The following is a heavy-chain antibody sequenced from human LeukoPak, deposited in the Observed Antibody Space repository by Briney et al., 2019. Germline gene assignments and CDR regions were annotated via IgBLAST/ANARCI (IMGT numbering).Heavy chain of an antibody. D-gene: IGHD3-10*01. V-gene: IGHV3-48*01. CDR1: GFTFSSYS. Sequence: PGGSLRLSCAASGFTFSSYSMNWVRQAPGKGLEWVSYISSSSSTIYYADSVKGRFTISRDNAKNSLYLQMNSLRAEDTAVYYCARDKGLLWFGESGIDYWGQGALVTVSS. CDR3: ARDKGLLWFGESGIDY. CDR2: ISSSSSTI. J-gene: IGHJ4*02.